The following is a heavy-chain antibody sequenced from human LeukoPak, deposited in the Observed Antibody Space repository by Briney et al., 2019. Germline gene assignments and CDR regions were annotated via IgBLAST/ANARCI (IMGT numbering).Heavy chain of an antibody. CDR3: ARDHVYPLGYCSSTSCPNYYYYGMDV. CDR1: GGTFSSYA. D-gene: IGHD2-2*01. CDR2: IIPIFGTA. J-gene: IGHJ6*02. V-gene: IGHV1-69*01. Sequence: SVKVSCKASGGTFSSYAISWVRQAPGQGLEWMGGIIPIFGTANYAHKFQGRVTITADESTSTAYMELSSLRSEDTAVYCCARDHVYPLGYCSSTSCPNYYYYGMDVWGQGTTVTVSS.